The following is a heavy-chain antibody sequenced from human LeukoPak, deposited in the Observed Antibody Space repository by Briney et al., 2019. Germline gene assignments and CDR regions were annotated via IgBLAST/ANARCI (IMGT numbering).Heavy chain of an antibody. D-gene: IGHD3-16*01. Sequence: PGGSLRLSCAASGFTFDDYAMHWVRQAPGKGLEWVSLISGDGGSTYYADSVKGRFTISRDNSKNSLYLQMNSLRTEDTALCYCAKDMGAREDAFDYWGQGTLVTVSS. CDR1: GFTFDDYA. CDR2: ISGDGGST. J-gene: IGHJ4*02. CDR3: AKDMGAREDAFDY. V-gene: IGHV3-43*02.